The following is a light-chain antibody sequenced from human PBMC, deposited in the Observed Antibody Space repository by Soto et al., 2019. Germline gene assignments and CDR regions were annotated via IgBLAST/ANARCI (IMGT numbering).Light chain of an antibody. CDR2: AAS. CDR3: QQANSFPFT. Sequence: DIQMTQSPSSVSASIGDRVTITCRASQSIGSWLAWYQQQPGKAPTLLIYAASSLQSGVPSRFSGSGSGTDFTLTITSLQAEDFATYYCQQANSFPFTFGPGTKVDIK. J-gene: IGKJ3*01. CDR1: QSIGSW. V-gene: IGKV1-12*02.